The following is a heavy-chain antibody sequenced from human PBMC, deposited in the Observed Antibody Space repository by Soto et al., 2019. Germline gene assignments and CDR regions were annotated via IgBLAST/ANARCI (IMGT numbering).Heavy chain of an antibody. Sequence: QVQLQESGPGLVKPSETLSLTCTVSGGSISSYYWSWIRQPPGKGLEWIGYIYYSGSTNYNPSLKRRVTISVDTSKNQFSLKLSSVTAADTAVYYCARSEMATIRRLDAFDIWGQGTMVTVSS. V-gene: IGHV4-59*01. D-gene: IGHD5-12*01. CDR3: ARSEMATIRRLDAFDI. CDR2: IYYSGST. J-gene: IGHJ3*02. CDR1: GGSISSYY.